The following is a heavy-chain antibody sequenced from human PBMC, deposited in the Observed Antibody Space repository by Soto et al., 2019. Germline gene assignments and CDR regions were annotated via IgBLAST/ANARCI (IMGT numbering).Heavy chain of an antibody. Sequence: ASVKVSCKASGYTFTSYDINWVRKATGQGLEWMGWMNPNSGNTGYAQKFQGRVTMTRNTSISTAYMELSSLRSEDTAVYYCASPITIFGVVDYYYGMDVWGQGTTVTVSS. D-gene: IGHD3-3*01. CDR1: GYTFTSYD. J-gene: IGHJ6*02. CDR3: ASPITIFGVVDYYYGMDV. V-gene: IGHV1-8*01. CDR2: MNPNSGNT.